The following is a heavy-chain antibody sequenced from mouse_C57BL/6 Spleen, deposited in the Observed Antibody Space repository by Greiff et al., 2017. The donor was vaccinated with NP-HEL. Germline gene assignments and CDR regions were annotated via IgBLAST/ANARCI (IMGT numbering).Heavy chain of an antibody. CDR1: GYAFSSSW. V-gene: IGHV1-82*01. J-gene: IGHJ4*01. D-gene: IGHD1-1*01. CDR3: ARNPITTVVGDAMDY. Sequence: QVQLKQSGPELVKPGASVKISCKASGYAFSSSWMNWVKQRPGKGLEWIGRIYPGDGDTNYNGKFKGKATLTADKSSSTAYMQLSSLTSEDSAVYFCARNPITTVVGDAMDYWGQGTSVTVSS. CDR2: IYPGDGDT.